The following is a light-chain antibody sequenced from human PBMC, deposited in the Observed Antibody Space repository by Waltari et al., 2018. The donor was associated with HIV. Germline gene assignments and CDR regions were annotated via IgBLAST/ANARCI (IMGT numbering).Light chain of an antibody. CDR1: TNDVGAYNY. Sequence: QSALTKSRSVSGSPGQSITISCTGTTNDVGAYNYVSWYQQHPGRAPKLLIFDLIKRPSGVPDRFSGYKSGNTASLTISGLQAEDEADYYCCSSAGKYTFVFGTGTKVTVL. J-gene: IGLJ1*01. CDR3: CSSAGKYTFV. V-gene: IGLV2-11*01. CDR2: DLI.